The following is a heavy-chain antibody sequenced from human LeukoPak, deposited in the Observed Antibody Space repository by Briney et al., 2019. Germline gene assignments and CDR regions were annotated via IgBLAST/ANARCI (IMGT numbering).Heavy chain of an antibody. CDR2: ISTSSSYI. D-gene: IGHD6-19*01. CDR3: ARGASVVAGNDNAFDI. V-gene: IGHV3-21*01. J-gene: IGHJ3*02. Sequence: PGGSLRLSCAASGFTFSSYSMNWVRQAPGKGLEWVSSISTSSSYIYYADSVKGRFTISRDNAGNSLYLQMNSLRAEDTAVYYCARGASVVAGNDNAFDIWGQGTMVTVSS. CDR1: GFTFSSYS.